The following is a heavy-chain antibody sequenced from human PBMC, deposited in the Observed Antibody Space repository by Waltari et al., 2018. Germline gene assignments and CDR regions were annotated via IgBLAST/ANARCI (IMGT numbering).Heavy chain of an antibody. CDR1: GFTFSDFA. Sequence: DVFLVESGGGLVPPGGSLKISCEASGFTFSDFAMHWVRQPSGKGLEWVGLVRNKAKHYATAYGESVRGRFTISRDDSKNTAFLQMNSLEPDDTAVYYCATITTPSDHWGQGTLVVVSS. D-gene: IGHD4-4*01. J-gene: IGHJ4*02. CDR2: VRNKAKHYAT. CDR3: ATITTPSDH. V-gene: IGHV3-73*01.